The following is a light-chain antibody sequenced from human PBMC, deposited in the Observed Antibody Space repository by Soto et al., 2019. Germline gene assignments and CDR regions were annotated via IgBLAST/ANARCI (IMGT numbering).Light chain of an antibody. Sequence: EIVLTQSPGTLSLSPGERATLSCSASQSVGGNYLAWYQQKPGQAPRLLVYAASTRATGIPDRFSGSGSGTDFSLTISRLEPEDFAVYYCQQYGSSLRTFGQGNTLEIK. CDR3: QQYGSSLRT. J-gene: IGKJ2*01. CDR1: QSVGGNY. CDR2: AAS. V-gene: IGKV3-20*01.